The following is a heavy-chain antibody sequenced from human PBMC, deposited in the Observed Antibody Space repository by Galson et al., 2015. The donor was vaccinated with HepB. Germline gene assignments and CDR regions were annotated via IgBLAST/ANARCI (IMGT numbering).Heavy chain of an antibody. V-gene: IGHV3-30*04. J-gene: IGHJ4*02. CDR2: ISYDGSNK. Sequence: SLRLSCAASGFTFSSYAMHWVRQAPGKGLEWVAVISYDGSNKYYADSVKGRFTISRDNSKNTLYLQMNSLRAEDTAEYYCARGYSVYCSGGSCHVFDYWGQGTLVTVSS. CDR1: GFTFSSYA. CDR3: ARGYSVYCSGGSCHVFDY. D-gene: IGHD2-15*01.